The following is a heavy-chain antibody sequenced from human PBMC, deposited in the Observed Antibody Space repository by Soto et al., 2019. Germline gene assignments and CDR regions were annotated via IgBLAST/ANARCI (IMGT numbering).Heavy chain of an antibody. CDR1: GYTFSGYF. Sequence: ASVKVSCKASGYTFSGYFVHWVRQAPGQGPEWMGRMYPDSADIIYAQKFQGRVTMTTDTSISTAYMELSRLTSDDTAVYYCAREMQRVLDVWGQGTTVTFSS. J-gene: IGHJ6*02. CDR3: AREMQRVLDV. V-gene: IGHV1-2*06. CDR2: MYPDSADI. D-gene: IGHD6-6*01.